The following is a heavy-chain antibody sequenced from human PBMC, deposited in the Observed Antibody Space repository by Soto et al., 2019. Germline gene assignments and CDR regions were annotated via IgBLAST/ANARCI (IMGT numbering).Heavy chain of an antibody. CDR3: ASTQLGYCSGGSCQNWFDP. J-gene: IGHJ5*02. CDR2: IYYSGST. Sequence: PSETLSLTCTVSGGSISSYYWSWIRQPPGKGLEWIGYIYYSGSTNYNPSLKSRVTISVDTSKNQFSLKLSSVTAADTAVYYCASTQLGYCSGGSCQNWFDPWGQGTLVTVSS. V-gene: IGHV4-59*01. D-gene: IGHD2-15*01. CDR1: GGSISSYY.